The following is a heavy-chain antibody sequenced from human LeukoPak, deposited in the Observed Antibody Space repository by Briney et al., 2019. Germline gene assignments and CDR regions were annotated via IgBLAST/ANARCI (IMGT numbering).Heavy chain of an antibody. J-gene: IGHJ3*02. V-gene: IGHV1-3*01. CDR3: ARGFSTVTTFVFDI. CDR2: INAGNGNT. Sequence: GASVKVSCKASGYTFTSYAMHWVRQAPGQRLEWMGWINAGNGNTKYSQKFQGRVTITRDTSASTAYMELSSLRSEDTAVYYCARGFSTVTTFVFDIGGQGKMVTVSS. CDR1: GYTFTSYA. D-gene: IGHD4-17*01.